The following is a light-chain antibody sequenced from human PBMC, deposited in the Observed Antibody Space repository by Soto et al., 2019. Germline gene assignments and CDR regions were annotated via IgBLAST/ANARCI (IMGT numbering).Light chain of an antibody. V-gene: IGKV4-1*01. CDR2: WAS. CDR1: QSVLFSSNNKNY. J-gene: IGKJ4*01. CDR3: QQYYDTPST. Sequence: DIVMTQSPDSLAVSLGERATINCKSSQSVLFSSNNKNYLAWYRQKPGQPPKLLIYWASTRESGVPDRFSGSGSGTDFTLTISSLQAEDVAVYYCQQYYDTPSTFGGGTKVEIK.